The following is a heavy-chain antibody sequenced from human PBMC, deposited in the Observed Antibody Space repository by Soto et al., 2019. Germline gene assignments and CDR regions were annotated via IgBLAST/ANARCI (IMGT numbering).Heavy chain of an antibody. CDR2: INHSGST. CDR1: GGSFSGYY. J-gene: IGHJ3*01. Sequence: QVQLQRWGAGLLRPSETLSLTCAVSGGSFSGYYWTWLRQSPGRGLEWIGEINHSGSTNSNPSLKSRLTISVDTSKTQFSMNLTSVTAADAAVYYCARGRGFMSRNALDLWGQGTRVIVSS. V-gene: IGHV4-34*01. CDR3: ARGRGFMSRNALDL.